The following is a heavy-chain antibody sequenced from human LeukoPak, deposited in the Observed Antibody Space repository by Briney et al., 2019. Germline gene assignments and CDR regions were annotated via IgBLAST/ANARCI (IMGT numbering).Heavy chain of an antibody. J-gene: IGHJ1*01. CDR3: ARQGSGYCSDGSCGRRTRYFQH. D-gene: IGHD2-15*01. CDR2: IYYSGNT. CDR1: GVSISSSNSY. Sequence: SETLSLTCTVSGVSISSSNSYWGWIRQPPGKGLEWIGSIYYSGNTYYNASLKSQVSISIDTSKNQFSLKVTSVTAADTAVYYCARQGSGYCSDGSCGRRTRYFQHWGQGTLVTVSS. V-gene: IGHV4-39*01.